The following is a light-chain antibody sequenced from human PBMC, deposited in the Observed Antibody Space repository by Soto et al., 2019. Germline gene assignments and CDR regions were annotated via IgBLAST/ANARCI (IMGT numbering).Light chain of an antibody. V-gene: IGKV1-39*01. Sequence: DIQMTQSPSSLSASVGDRVTITCRASQRIGRYLNWYQQKSGRAPTLLIYAASSLHSGVPSRFSGGGSGTEFTLTIRSLQPEDFATYYLQQSFSTPMHTFGQGTKLET. J-gene: IGKJ2*01. CDR2: AAS. CDR1: QRIGRY. CDR3: QQSFSTPMHT.